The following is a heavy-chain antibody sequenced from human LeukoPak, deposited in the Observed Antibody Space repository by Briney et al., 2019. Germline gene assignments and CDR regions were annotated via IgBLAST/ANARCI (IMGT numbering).Heavy chain of an antibody. CDR3: ARGSSSWYPYYYYYMDV. D-gene: IGHD6-13*01. J-gene: IGHJ6*03. CDR1: GGSISSYY. Sequence: ASETLSLTCTVSGGSISSYYWSWIRQPPGEGLVWCGYIYYSGSTNYNPSLKSRVTISVDTSKNQFPLKLSSVTAADTAVYYCARGSSSWYPYYYYYMDVWGKGTTVTVSS. V-gene: IGHV4-59*01. CDR2: IYYSGST.